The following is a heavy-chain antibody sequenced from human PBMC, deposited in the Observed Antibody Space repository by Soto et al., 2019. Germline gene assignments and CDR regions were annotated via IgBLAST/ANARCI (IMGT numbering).Heavy chain of an antibody. Sequence: VPLVESGGGVVQPGRSLRLSCAASGFTFSTYAMHWVRQAPGKGLEWVAVISYDGSNKYYADSVKGRFTISRDNSKNTLYMQMNSLRAEDTAVYYCARDRWVTEMFDYWGQGTLVTVSS. CDR3: ARDRWVTEMFDY. CDR2: ISYDGSNK. V-gene: IGHV3-30-3*01. CDR1: GFTFSTYA. J-gene: IGHJ4*02. D-gene: IGHD1-26*01.